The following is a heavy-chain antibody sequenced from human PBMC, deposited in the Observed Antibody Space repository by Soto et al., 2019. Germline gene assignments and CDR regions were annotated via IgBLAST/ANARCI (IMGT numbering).Heavy chain of an antibody. CDR1: GGSISSYH. V-gene: IGHV4-59*01. D-gene: IGHD2-2*01. Sequence: SETLSLTCTVSGGSISSYHWSWIRQPPGKGLEWIGYIYHSGSPSYNPSLKSRVTISVDTSKNQLSLRLVSVTAADTALYFCAREDFGSCSSTTCLNWFDPWGQGTLVTVSS. J-gene: IGHJ5*02. CDR2: IYHSGSP. CDR3: AREDFGSCSSTTCLNWFDP.